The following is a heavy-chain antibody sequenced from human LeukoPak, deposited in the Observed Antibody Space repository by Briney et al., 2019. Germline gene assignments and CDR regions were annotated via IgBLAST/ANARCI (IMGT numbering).Heavy chain of an antibody. CDR1: GFTFSTYN. J-gene: IGHJ4*02. CDR2: ISYDGRNK. Sequence: PGGSLRLSCAASGFTFSTYNIHWVRQAPGKGLEWVAVISYDGRNKYYADSVKGRFTISRDNSKNTLYLQMNSLRAEDTAVYYSAKYLSGSFDYWGQGTLVTVSS. V-gene: IGHV3-30*18. CDR3: AKYLSGSFDY. D-gene: IGHD5-12*01.